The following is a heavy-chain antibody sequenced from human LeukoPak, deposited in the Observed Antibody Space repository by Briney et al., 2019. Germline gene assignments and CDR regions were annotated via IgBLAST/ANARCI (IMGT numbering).Heavy chain of an antibody. CDR1: GFTFNSYA. CDR2: IFGSGGSA. V-gene: IGHV3-23*01. J-gene: IGHJ4*02. CDR3: EKTTTGYSSGRYPGWPVDY. D-gene: IGHD6-19*01. Sequence: GGSLRLSCAASGFTFNSYATYWVRQAPGKGLEWVSGIFGSGGSAHYADSVKGRFTISRDNSKNTVYLQMNSLRAEDTAVYYCEKTTTGYSSGRYPGWPVDYWGQGALVTVSS.